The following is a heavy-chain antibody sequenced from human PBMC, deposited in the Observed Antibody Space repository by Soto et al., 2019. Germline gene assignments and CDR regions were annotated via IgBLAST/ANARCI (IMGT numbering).Heavy chain of an antibody. CDR1: GFTFSSYW. J-gene: IGHJ4*02. D-gene: IGHD3-22*01. Sequence: GGSLRPSCAASGFTFSSYWMSWVRQAPGKGPEWVATIKQDESEKYYVDSVKGRFTVSRDNAKNSLYLQMNSLRGEDTAVYYCARGDYFDRRFDYWGQGALVTVSS. CDR3: ARGDYFDRRFDY. CDR2: IKQDESEK. V-gene: IGHV3-7*03.